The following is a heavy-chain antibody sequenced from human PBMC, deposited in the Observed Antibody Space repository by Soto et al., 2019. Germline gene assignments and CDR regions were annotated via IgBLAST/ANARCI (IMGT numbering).Heavy chain of an antibody. J-gene: IGHJ4*02. D-gene: IGHD3-22*01. V-gene: IGHV2-70*11. CDR1: GFSLSTSGMC. Sequence: SGPTLVNPTQTLTLTCTFSGFSLSTSGMCVSWIRQPPGKALEWLARIDWDDDKYYSTSLKTRPTISKDTSKNQVVLTMTNMDPVDTATYYCARATYYYDSSGYASIYFDYWGQGTLVTVSS. CDR3: ARATYYYDSSGYASIYFDY. CDR2: IDWDDDK.